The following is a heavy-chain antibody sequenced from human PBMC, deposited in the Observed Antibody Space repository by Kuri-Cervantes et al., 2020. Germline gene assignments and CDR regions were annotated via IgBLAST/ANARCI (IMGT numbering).Heavy chain of an antibody. CDR2: IYTSGST. V-gene: IGHV4-4*07. D-gene: IGHD6-19*01. Sequence: ESLKISCTVSGGSISSYYWSWIRQPAGKGLEWIGRIYTSGSTNYNPSLKSRVTISVDKSKNQFSLKLSSVTAADTAVYYCARDLVGLAVADSWYYYYMDVWGKGTTVTVSS. J-gene: IGHJ6*03. CDR1: GGSISSYY. CDR3: ARDLVGLAVADSWYYYYMDV.